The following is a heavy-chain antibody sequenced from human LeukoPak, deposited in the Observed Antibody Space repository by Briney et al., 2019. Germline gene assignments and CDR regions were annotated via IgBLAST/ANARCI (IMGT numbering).Heavy chain of an antibody. V-gene: IGHV4-59*01. D-gene: IGHD6-13*01. CDR1: GGSISSYY. J-gene: IGHJ4*02. CDR3: ARGIAAPGPFDY. Sequence: SETLSLTCTVSGGSISSYYWSWIRQPPGKGLEWIGNIYYSGSANYDTSRKSRVTISVDTSKSQFSLKLSSVTAADTAVCYCARGIAAPGPFDYWGQGTLVTVSS. CDR2: IYYSGSA.